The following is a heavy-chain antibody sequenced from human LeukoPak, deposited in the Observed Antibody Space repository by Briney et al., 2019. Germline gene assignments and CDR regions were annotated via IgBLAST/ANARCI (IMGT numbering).Heavy chain of an antibody. D-gene: IGHD4-17*01. CDR1: GGSISSGDYY. V-gene: IGHV4-30-4*01. CDR3: ARASYGDYWLDP. Sequence: PSQTLSLTCTVSGGSISSGDYYWGWIRQPPGKGLEWIGYIYYSGSTYYNPSLKSRVTISVDTSKNQFSLKLSSVTAADTAVYYCARASYGDYWLDPWGQGTLVTVSS. J-gene: IGHJ5*02. CDR2: IYYSGST.